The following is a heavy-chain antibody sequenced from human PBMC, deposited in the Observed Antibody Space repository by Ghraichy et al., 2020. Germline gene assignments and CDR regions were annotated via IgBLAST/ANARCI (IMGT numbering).Heavy chain of an antibody. D-gene: IGHD1-20*01. Sequence: GGSLRLSCAASGFTVSNNYMNWVRQAPGKGLEWVSTIHSGVATYYADAVKDRFTISRDNSKNTLYLQRNSLIVEDTAVYYCARGLEYNWNDLGYWGQGTLVTVSS. CDR3: ARGLEYNWNDLGY. CDR1: GFTVSNNY. J-gene: IGHJ4*02. CDR2: IHSGVAT. V-gene: IGHV3-53*01.